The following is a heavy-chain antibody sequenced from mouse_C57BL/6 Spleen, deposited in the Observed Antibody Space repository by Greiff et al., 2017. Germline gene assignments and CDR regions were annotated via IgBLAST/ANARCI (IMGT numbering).Heavy chain of an antibody. Sequence: VQLKESGGRLVKPGGSLKLSCAASGFTFSDYGMHWVRQAPEKGLEWVAYISSGSSTIYYADTVKGRFTISRDNAKNTLFLQMTSLRSEDTAMYYCARPSHYYGSRGYYAMDYWGQGTSVTVSS. V-gene: IGHV5-17*01. J-gene: IGHJ4*01. CDR3: ARPSHYYGSRGYYAMDY. D-gene: IGHD1-1*01. CDR2: ISSGSSTI. CDR1: GFTFSDYG.